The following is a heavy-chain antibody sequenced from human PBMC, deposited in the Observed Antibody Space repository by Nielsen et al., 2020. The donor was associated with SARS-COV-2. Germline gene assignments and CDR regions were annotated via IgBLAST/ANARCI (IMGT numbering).Heavy chain of an antibody. CDR3: ARGRSGTYYYGMDV. Sequence: GESLKISCAASGFTFSSYAMHWVRQAPGKGLEWVAVISYDGSNKYYADSVKGRFTISRDNSKNTLYLQMNNLRAEDTAVYYCARGRSGTYYYGMDVWGQGTTVTVSS. CDR2: ISYDGSNK. D-gene: IGHD1-26*01. V-gene: IGHV3-30*04. CDR1: GFTFSSYA. J-gene: IGHJ6*02.